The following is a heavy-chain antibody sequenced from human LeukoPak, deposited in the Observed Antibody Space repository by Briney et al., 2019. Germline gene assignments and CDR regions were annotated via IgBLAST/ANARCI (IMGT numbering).Heavy chain of an antibody. V-gene: IGHV1-69*05. Sequence: SVKVSCKASGGTFSSYAIIWVRQAPGQGLEWMGWIIPIFGTANYAQKFQGRVTITTDESTSTAYMELSSLRSEDTAVYYCARETPGGITGTTLGYWGQGTLVTVSS. J-gene: IGHJ4*02. CDR3: ARETPGGITGTTLGY. CDR1: GGTFSSYA. CDR2: IIPIFGTA. D-gene: IGHD1-20*01.